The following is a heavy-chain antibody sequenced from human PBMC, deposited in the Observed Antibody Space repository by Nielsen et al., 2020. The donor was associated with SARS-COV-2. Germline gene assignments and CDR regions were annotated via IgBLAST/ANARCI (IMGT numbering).Heavy chain of an antibody. CDR1: GFTFSSYW. Sequence: GESLKISCAASGFTFSSYWMHWVRQAPGKGLVWVSRINSDGSSTSYADSVKGRFTISRDNAKNSLYLQMNSLRAEDTALYHCARVYSYGYPSPWFDPWGQGTLVTVSS. V-gene: IGHV3-74*01. J-gene: IGHJ5*02. D-gene: IGHD5-18*01. CDR2: INSDGSST. CDR3: ARVYSYGYPSPWFDP.